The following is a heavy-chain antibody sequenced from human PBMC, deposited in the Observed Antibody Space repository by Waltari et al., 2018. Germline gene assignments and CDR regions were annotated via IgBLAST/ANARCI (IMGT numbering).Heavy chain of an antibody. V-gene: IGHV4-59*08. Sequence: QVQLQESGPGLVKPSETLSLTCTVHGASISSYYWSWIRQPPGKGLEWIGYISYPGSTNYNPSLKSRVTFSVDTSKNQFSLKLSSATAADTAVYYCARALVTTRIYFDYWGLGTLVTVSS. CDR2: ISYPGST. CDR3: ARALVTTRIYFDY. CDR1: GASISSYY. D-gene: IGHD5-12*01. J-gene: IGHJ4*02.